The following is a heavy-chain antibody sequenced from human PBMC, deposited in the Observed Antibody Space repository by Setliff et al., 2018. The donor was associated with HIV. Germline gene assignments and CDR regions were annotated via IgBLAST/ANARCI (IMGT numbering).Heavy chain of an antibody. J-gene: IGHJ4*01. CDR2: IKKYGSDK. Sequence: GGSLRLSCAASGSTFSNSGMTWVRQAPGKGLEWVANIKKYGSDKFYVDSVKGRFAISRDNAKNSLNLEMNSLRAEDTAIYYCASSRPPDDSSGYLDHWGQGTLVTVSS. D-gene: IGHD3-22*01. CDR3: ASSRPPDDSSGYLDH. V-gene: IGHV3-7*03. CDR1: GSTFSNSG.